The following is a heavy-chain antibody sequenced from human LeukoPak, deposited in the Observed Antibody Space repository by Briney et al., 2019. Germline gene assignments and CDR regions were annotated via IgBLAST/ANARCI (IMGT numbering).Heavy chain of an antibody. Sequence: SETLSLTCAVYGWSFSGYYWSWIRQTPGKGLEWIGEVNHSGSTNYNPSLESRVTISADTSKNQFSLKMTSVTAADTAVYYCARDIWFGDPWDAFDIWGQGTMVTVSS. CDR2: VNHSGST. D-gene: IGHD3-10*01. J-gene: IGHJ3*02. CDR1: GWSFSGYY. V-gene: IGHV4-34*01. CDR3: ARDIWFGDPWDAFDI.